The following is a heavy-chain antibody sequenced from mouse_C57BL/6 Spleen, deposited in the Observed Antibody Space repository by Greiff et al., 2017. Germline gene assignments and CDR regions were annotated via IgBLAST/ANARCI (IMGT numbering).Heavy chain of an antibody. J-gene: IGHJ2*01. CDR3: TREGITTVVNYFDY. D-gene: IGHD1-1*01. CDR2: IDPETGGT. CDR1: GYTFTDYE. V-gene: IGHV1-15*01. Sequence: VQLQQSGAELVRPGASVTLSCKASGYTFTDYEMHWVKQTPVHGLEWIGAIDPETGGTAYNQKFKGKAILTADKSSSTAYMELRSLTSEDSAVYYCTREGITTVVNYFDYWGQGTTLTVSS.